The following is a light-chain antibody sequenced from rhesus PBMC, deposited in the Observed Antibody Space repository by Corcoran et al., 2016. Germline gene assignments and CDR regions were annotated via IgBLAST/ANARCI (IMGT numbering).Light chain of an antibody. J-gene: IGKJ4*01. CDR1: QSVSSS. Sequence: EIVMTQSQATLSLSAGERATLSCRASQSVSSSLAWYQQKRGQAPKLFRYGASSRATGIPDRFSGSGSRTDFTLTISRLEPEDVGVYYCQQDYSWPLTFGGGTKVELK. CDR3: QQDYSWPLT. V-gene: IGKV3-42*01. CDR2: GAS.